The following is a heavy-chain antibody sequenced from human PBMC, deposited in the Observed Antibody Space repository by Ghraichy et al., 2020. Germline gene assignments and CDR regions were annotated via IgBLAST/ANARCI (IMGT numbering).Heavy chain of an antibody. Sequence: SETLSLTCTVSGDSISSYYWSWIRQPPGKGLEWIGYIYYSGSTNYNPSLKSRVTISVDTSKNQFSLKVNSVTAADTTVYYCARVPGSTGFDPWGQGTLVTVSS. CDR1: GDSISSYY. CDR2: IYYSGST. V-gene: IGHV4-59*01. J-gene: IGHJ5*02. CDR3: ARVPGSTGFDP.